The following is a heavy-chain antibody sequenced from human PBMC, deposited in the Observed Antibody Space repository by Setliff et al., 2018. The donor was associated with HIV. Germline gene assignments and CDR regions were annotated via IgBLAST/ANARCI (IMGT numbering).Heavy chain of an antibody. V-gene: IGHV3-23*01. CDR2: IGGSGGST. J-gene: IGHJ4*02. CDR3: AKGTYSYDSSGPDY. CDR1: GFTFSSYA. D-gene: IGHD3-22*01. Sequence: GGSLRLSCAASGFTFSSYAMNWVRQAPGKGLEWVSVIGGSGGSTYYADSGKGRFTISRDNSKNTLYLQMNSLRAEDTAVYYCAKGTYSYDSSGPDYWGQGTLVTVSS.